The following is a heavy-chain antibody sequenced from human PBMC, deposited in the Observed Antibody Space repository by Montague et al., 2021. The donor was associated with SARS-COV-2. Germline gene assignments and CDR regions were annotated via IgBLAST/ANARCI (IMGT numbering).Heavy chain of an antibody. CDR3: ARLGDGVVPSPILGVGPYYSYYYMDV. V-gene: IGHV3-30*04. CDR2: ISYDGSNK. D-gene: IGHD3-10*01. CDR1: GFTFSSYA. J-gene: IGHJ6*03. Sequence: SLRLSFSASGFTFSSYAMHWVRQAPGKGLEWVAVISYDGSNKYYADSVRGRFTISRDNSKNTLYLQMNSLRAEDTAVYYCARLGDGVVPSPILGVGPYYSYYYMDVWGKGTTVTVSS.